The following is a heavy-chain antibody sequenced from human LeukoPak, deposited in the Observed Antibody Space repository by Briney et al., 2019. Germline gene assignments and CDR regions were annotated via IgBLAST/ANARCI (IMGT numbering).Heavy chain of an antibody. CDR2: IGGRDGST. V-gene: IGHV3-23*01. D-gene: IGHD1/OR15-1a*01. CDR1: GFTFSSNG. CDR3: ARDPRNKGLDP. Sequence: GGSLRLSCAASGFTFSSNGMSWVRQAPGKGLEWVSAIGGRDGSTYYADSVKGRFTISRDNAKNTLYLQMNGLRDEDTAVYYRARDPRNKGLDPWGQGTLVTVSS. J-gene: IGHJ5*02.